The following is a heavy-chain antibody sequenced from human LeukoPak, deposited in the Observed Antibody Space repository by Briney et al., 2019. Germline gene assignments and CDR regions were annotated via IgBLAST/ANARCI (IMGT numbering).Heavy chain of an antibody. CDR1: GGTLSSYA. D-gene: IGHD4-17*01. J-gene: IGHJ3*02. CDR2: IIPIFGTA. Sequence: ASVKVSCKASGGTLSSYAISWVRQAPGQGLEWMGGIIPIFGTANYAQKFQGRVTITADESTSTAYMELSSLRSEDTAVYYCARADDYGDYGQDAFDIWGQGTMVTVSS. CDR3: ARADDYGDYGQDAFDI. V-gene: IGHV1-69*13.